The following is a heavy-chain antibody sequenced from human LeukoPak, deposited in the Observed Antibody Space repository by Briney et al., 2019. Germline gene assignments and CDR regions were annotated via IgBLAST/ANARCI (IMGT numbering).Heavy chain of an antibody. D-gene: IGHD3-22*01. CDR3: ATTYYYDSSGSLDAFDI. J-gene: IGHJ3*02. V-gene: IGHV5-51*07. Sequence: HGESLKISCKGSGYDFRSYWIGWVHQMPGKGLEWMGLVFPEDSDTRYSPSFQGQVTMSADKSISTAYLQWSSLKASDTAMYYCATTYYYDSSGSLDAFDIWGQGTMVTVSS. CDR2: VFPEDSDT. CDR1: GYDFRSYW.